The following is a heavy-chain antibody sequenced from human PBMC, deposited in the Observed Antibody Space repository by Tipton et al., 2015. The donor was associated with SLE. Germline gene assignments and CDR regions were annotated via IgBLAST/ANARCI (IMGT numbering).Heavy chain of an antibody. Sequence: TLSLTCNVSGGSMTYYYWSWIRQPPGKGLEWIGYIYYTGSTNYNPSLESRVTIPLDTSKNQFSLEVSSVTAADTAVYYCARAPSHSIHFDCWGQGTLVSVSS. D-gene: IGHD6-6*01. J-gene: IGHJ4*02. V-gene: IGHV4-59*01. CDR3: ARAPSHSIHFDC. CDR1: GGSMTYYY. CDR2: IYYTGST.